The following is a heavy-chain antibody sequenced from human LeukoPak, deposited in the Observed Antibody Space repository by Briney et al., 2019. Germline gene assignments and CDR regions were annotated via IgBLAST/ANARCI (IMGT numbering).Heavy chain of an antibody. CDR1: GFTFSSYA. V-gene: IGHV3-23*01. CDR3: AKTGFDYGDYDHWFDP. D-gene: IGHD4-17*01. J-gene: IGHJ5*02. CDR2: ISGSGGST. Sequence: GGSLRLSCAASGFTFSSYAMSWVRQAPGKGLEWVSAISGSGGSTYYANSVKGRFTISRDNSKNTLYLQMNSLRAEDTAVYYCAKTGFDYGDYDHWFDPWGQGTLVTVSS.